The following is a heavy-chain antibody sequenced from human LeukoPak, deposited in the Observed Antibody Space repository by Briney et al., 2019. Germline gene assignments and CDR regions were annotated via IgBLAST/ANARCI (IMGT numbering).Heavy chain of an antibody. CDR2: INGGNGNT. J-gene: IGHJ5*02. CDR1: GYTFTSYG. Sequence: ASVKVSCKTSGYTFTSYGMHWVRQAPGQSLEWMGWINGGNGNTKYSQKFQGRVTITRDTSASTAYMELSSLRSEDTAVYYCARYYDFWSGYYNNWFDPWGQGTLVTVSS. CDR3: ARYYDFWSGYYNNWFDP. D-gene: IGHD3-3*01. V-gene: IGHV1-3*01.